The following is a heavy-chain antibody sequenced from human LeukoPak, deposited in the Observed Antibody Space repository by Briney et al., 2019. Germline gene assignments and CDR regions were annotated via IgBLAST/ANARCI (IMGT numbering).Heavy chain of an antibody. CDR3: AKDRDYYCRGTGGSDY. CDR2: ISGSGGST. V-gene: IGHV3-23*01. CDR1: GLTFSSSA. D-gene: IGHD3-22*01. J-gene: IGHJ4*02. Sequence: GGSLKLSCTASGLTFSSSAVRWVRQAPGKGLEWVSAISGSGGSTYYADSVKGRFTISRDNSKNTLYLQMTRLRAEDTVVYYCAKDRDYYCRGTGGSDYWGERDPVTVSS.